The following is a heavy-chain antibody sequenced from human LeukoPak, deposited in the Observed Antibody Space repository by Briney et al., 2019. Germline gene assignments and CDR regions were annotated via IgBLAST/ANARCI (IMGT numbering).Heavy chain of an antibody. D-gene: IGHD3-9*01. CDR2: ISSSSSTI. J-gene: IGHJ4*02. CDR3: ARDGPYYDILTGYYNPVRYFDY. CDR1: GFTFSSYR. V-gene: IGHV3-48*01. Sequence: GGSLRLSCAASGFTFSSYRMNWVRQAPGKGLEWVSYISSSSSTIYYADSVKGRFTISRDNAKNSLYLQMNSLRAEGTAVYYCARDGPYYDILTGYYNPVRYFDYWGQGTLVTVSS.